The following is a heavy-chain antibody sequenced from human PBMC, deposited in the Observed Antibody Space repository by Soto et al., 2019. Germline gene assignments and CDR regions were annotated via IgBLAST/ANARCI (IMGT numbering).Heavy chain of an antibody. J-gene: IGHJ6*03. Sequence: GGSLRLSCAASGFTFSNAWMSWVRQAPGKGLEWVSAISGSGGSTYYADSVKGRFTISRDNSKNTLYLQMNSLRAEDTAVYYCAKVYCSSTSCYAAYYYYMDVWGKGTTVTVSS. CDR1: GFTFSNAW. D-gene: IGHD2-2*01. CDR3: AKVYCSSTSCYAAYYYYMDV. V-gene: IGHV3-23*01. CDR2: ISGSGGST.